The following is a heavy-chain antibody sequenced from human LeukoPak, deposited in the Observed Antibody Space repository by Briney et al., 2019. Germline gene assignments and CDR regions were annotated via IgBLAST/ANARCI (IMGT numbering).Heavy chain of an antibody. CDR1: GGSFSGYY. J-gene: IGHJ4*02. V-gene: IGHV4-34*01. CDR2: INHSGST. Sequence: SETLSLTCAVYGGSFSGYYWSWIRQPPGKGLEWIGEINHSGSTNYNPSLKSRVTISVDTSKNQFSLKLSSVTAADTAVYYCARGIQTYGGSSPFDYWGQGTLVTVSS. CDR3: ARGIQTYGGSSPFDY. D-gene: IGHD2-15*01.